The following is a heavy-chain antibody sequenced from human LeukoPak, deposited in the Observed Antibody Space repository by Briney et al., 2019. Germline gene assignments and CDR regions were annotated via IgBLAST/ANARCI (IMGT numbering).Heavy chain of an antibody. Sequence: ETLSLTCTVSGGSISSSSYYWGWVRQAPGKGLEWVANIHQDGNEKYYVDSVKGRFTISRDNAKNSLYLQMNSLRAEDTAVYYCARGDKFSGDYWGQGTLVTVSS. V-gene: IGHV3-7*04. CDR2: IHQDGNEK. CDR3: ARGDKFSGDY. CDR1: GGSISSSSYY. J-gene: IGHJ4*02. D-gene: IGHD2-15*01.